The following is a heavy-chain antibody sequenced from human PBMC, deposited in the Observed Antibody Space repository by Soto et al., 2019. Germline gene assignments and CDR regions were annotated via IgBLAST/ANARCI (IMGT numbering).Heavy chain of an antibody. D-gene: IGHD2-15*01. Sequence: ASVKVSCKASGYTFTSYAMHWVRQAPGQRLEWMGWINAGNGNTKYSQKFQGRVTITRDTSASTAYMELSSLRSEDTAVYYCARALPPKPYCSGGSCYNDHWFDPWGQGTLVTVSS. J-gene: IGHJ5*02. V-gene: IGHV1-3*01. CDR1: GYTFTSYA. CDR2: INAGNGNT. CDR3: ARALPPKPYCSGGSCYNDHWFDP.